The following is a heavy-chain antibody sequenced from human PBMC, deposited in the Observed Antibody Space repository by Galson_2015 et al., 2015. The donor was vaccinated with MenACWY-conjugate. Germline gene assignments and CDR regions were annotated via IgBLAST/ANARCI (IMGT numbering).Heavy chain of an antibody. CDR1: GYSFTTYW. D-gene: IGHD1-26*01. J-gene: IGHJ3*01. CDR3: ARHPPGGRGLDV. CDR2: ISPGDSNT. Sequence: QSGAEVKKSGESLKISCQGSGYSFTTYWIAWVRQMPGRGLEWVGLISPGDSNTRYSPSFQGQVTISADKSISTAYLQWSSLKASDTAMYYCARHPPGGRGLDVWARGTMVTVSS. V-gene: IGHV5-51*01.